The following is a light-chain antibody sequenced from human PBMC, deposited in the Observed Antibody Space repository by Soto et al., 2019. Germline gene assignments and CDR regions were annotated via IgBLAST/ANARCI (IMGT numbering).Light chain of an antibody. CDR3: QQYGSSPRT. V-gene: IGKV3-20*01. Sequence: EIGLTQSPGTLSLSPGERATLSCRASQSVSSSYLAWYQQNPGQAPRLLIYGASSRATGIPDRFSGSGSGTDFTLTISRLEPEDFAVYYCQQYGSSPRTFGHGTKVEIK. CDR1: QSVSSSY. CDR2: GAS. J-gene: IGKJ1*01.